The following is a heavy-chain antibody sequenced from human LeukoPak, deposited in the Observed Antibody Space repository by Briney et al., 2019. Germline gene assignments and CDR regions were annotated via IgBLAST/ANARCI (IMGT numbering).Heavy chain of an antibody. D-gene: IGHD3-3*02. J-gene: IGHJ4*02. CDR1: GAPFSGYY. CDR3: ARRALLATHSNHFDY. V-gene: IGHV4-34*12. CDR2: IFHRGTT. Sequence: PSETLSLTCAVYGAPFSGYYWSWVRQSPGKGLEWSGDIFHRGTTYYNPSLKSRVTMSVEKSKNRFSLKLSSVTAADTAVYYCARRALLATHSNHFDYWGQGTLVTVSS.